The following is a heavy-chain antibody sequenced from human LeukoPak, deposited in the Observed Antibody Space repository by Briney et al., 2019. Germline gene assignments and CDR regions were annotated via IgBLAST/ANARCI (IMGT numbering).Heavy chain of an antibody. CDR1: GFTFSSYS. CDR2: ISSSSSYI. CDR3: ARDAPYSYYFDY. D-gene: IGHD2-15*01. Sequence: GGSLRLSCAASGFTFSSYSMNWVRQAPGKGLEWVSSISSSSSYIYYADSVKGRFIISRDNAKNSLYLQMNSLRAEDTAVYYCARDAPYSYYFDYWGQGTLVTVSS. J-gene: IGHJ4*02. V-gene: IGHV3-21*01.